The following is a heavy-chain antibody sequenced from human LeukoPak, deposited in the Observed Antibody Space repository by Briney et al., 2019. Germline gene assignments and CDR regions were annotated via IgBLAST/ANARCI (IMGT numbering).Heavy chain of an antibody. CDR1: GGSINSSSYY. V-gene: IGHV4-39*07. Sequence: SETLSLTCTVSGGSINSSSYYWGWIRQPPGKGLEWIGSLYYSGTTYCTPSLKSRVSISVDTSNNQFSLTLSSVTAADTAVYYCAREEQLVLVWGQGTLVTVSS. D-gene: IGHD6-6*01. CDR3: AREEQLVLV. J-gene: IGHJ4*02. CDR2: LYYSGTT.